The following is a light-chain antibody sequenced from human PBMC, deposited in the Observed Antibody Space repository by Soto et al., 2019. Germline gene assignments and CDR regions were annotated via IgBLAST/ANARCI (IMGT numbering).Light chain of an antibody. CDR3: QQRSNWPRIT. V-gene: IGKV3-11*01. CDR1: QSISDT. Sequence: EIVMTQSPATLSVSPGGRATLSCRASQSISDTLAWYQQKPGQAPRLLIYGASNRATGIPARFSGSGSGTDFTLTISSLEPEDFAVYYCQQRSNWPRITFGPGTKVDI. J-gene: IGKJ3*01. CDR2: GAS.